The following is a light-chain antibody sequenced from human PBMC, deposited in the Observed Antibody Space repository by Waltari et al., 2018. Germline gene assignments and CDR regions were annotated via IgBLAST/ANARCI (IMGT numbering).Light chain of an antibody. Sequence: QAVLTQPSSLSASPGASASLTCTLRSGVNVISYNIYWYQQKAGSPPQFLLRYKAVSDKQQGPGVPSRSSGSKDASANVGILLISGLRSEDEADYYCMIWHRGVWVSGGGTQLTVL. CDR3: MIWHRGVWV. J-gene: IGLJ3*02. CDR1: SGVNVISYN. CDR2: YKAVSDK. V-gene: IGLV5-45*03.